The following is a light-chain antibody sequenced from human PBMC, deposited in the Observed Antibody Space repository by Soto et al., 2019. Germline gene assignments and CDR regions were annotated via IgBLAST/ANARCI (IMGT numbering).Light chain of an antibody. J-gene: IGKJ4*01. CDR2: DAY. Sequence: DIHMTQSPSLLSASVGDRVTMTCRASQSIRSWLAWYQQKPGKAPKLLIYDAYSLESGVPSRFSGRRSGTEFTLTIAGLQPEDFATYYCQQYESYSPLTFGGGTKVDI. CDR1: QSIRSW. V-gene: IGKV1-5*01. CDR3: QQYESYSPLT.